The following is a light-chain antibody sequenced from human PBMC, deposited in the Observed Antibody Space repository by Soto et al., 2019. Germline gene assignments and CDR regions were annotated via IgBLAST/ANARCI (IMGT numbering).Light chain of an antibody. CDR3: QSYDSSLSGVV. CDR1: SSNIGAGYD. CDR2: GNS. Sequence: QSVLTQPPSVSGAPGQRVTISCTGSSSNIGAGYDVQWYQQLPGTAPKLLIYGNSNRPSGVPDRFSGSKSGTSASLAITGLQADDEADYYCQSYDSSLSGVVFGGGTKLTVL. J-gene: IGLJ2*01. V-gene: IGLV1-40*01.